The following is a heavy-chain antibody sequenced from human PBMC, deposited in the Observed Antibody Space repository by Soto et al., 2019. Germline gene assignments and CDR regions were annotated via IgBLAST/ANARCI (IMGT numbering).Heavy chain of an antibody. CDR1: GVTFSSYA. J-gene: IGHJ4*02. V-gene: IGHV1-69*06. CDR2: IIPIFGTA. D-gene: IGHD3-22*01. CDR3: ARGGDSSGYYHGYFDY. Sequence: SVKVSCKASGVTFSSYAISWVRQAPGQGLEWMGGIIPIFGTANYAQKFQGRVTITADKSTSTAYMELSSLRSEDTAVYYCARGGDSSGYYHGYFDYWGQGTLVTVSS.